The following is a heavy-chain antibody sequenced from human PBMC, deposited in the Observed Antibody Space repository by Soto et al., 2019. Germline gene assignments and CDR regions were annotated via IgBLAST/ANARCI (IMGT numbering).Heavy chain of an antibody. V-gene: IGHV3-74*01. CDR2: INSDGSST. CDR1: GFTFSSYW. D-gene: IGHD2-15*01. CDR3: ARRLVQTASGYYYYGMDV. J-gene: IGHJ6*02. Sequence: GGSLRLSCAASGFTFSSYWMHWVRQAPGKGLVWVSRINSDGSSTSYADSVKGRFTISRDNAKNTLYLQMNSLRAEDTAVYYCARRLVQTASGYYYYGMDVWGQGTTVTVSS.